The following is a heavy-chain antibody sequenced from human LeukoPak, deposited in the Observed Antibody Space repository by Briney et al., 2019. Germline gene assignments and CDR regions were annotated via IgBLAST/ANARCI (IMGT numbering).Heavy chain of an antibody. CDR2: IYTSGST. CDR1: GGSISSYY. CDR3: ASGPNPMYSSSWYFDY. J-gene: IGHJ4*02. D-gene: IGHD6-13*01. V-gene: IGHV4-4*07. Sequence: PSETLSLTCTVSGGSISSYYWSWIRQPAGKGLEWIGRIYTSGSTNYNPSLKSRVTMSVDTSKNQFSLKLSPVTAADTAVYYCASGPNPMYSSSWYFDYWGQGTLVTVSS.